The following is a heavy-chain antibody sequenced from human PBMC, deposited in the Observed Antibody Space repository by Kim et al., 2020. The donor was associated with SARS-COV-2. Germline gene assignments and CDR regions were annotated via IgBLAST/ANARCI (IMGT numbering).Heavy chain of an antibody. CDR1: GFTFSSYG. Sequence: GGSLRLSCAASGFTFSSYGMHWVRQAPGKVLEWVAVIWYDGSNNYYADSVKGRFTISRDNSKNTLYLQMNSLRAEDTAVYYCATIRAAAGTYYYYGMDVWGQGTTVTVSS. V-gene: IGHV3-33*01. D-gene: IGHD6-13*01. CDR3: ATIRAAAGTYYYYGMDV. CDR2: IWYDGSNN. J-gene: IGHJ6*02.